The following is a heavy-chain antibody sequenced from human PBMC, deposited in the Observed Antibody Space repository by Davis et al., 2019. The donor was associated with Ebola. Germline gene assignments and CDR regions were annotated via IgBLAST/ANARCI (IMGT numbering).Heavy chain of an antibody. V-gene: IGHV3-30*04. J-gene: IGHJ4*02. D-gene: IGHD3-3*01. Sequence: GESLKISCAASGFTFSGSAMHWVRQAPGKGLEWVAVISYDGSNKYYADSVKGRFTISRDNSKNTLYLQMNSLRAEDTAVYYCARGGLRFLEWLFDYWGQGTLVTVSS. CDR1: GFTFSGSA. CDR2: ISYDGSNK. CDR3: ARGGLRFLEWLFDY.